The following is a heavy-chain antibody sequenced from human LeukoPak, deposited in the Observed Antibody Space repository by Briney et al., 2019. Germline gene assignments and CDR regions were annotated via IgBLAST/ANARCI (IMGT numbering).Heavy chain of an antibody. CDR1: GFTFNDYW. Sequence: GGSLRLSCVGSGFTFNDYWIHWVRQAPGKGLVWVSAIKTDGSAMQYADSVKGRFAISRDNAKNTVYLQMNSLRGEDTAVYYCAKGIGGVIVKSLLHSAFDIWGQGTMVTVSS. V-gene: IGHV3-74*03. J-gene: IGHJ3*02. CDR3: AKGIGGVIVKSLLHSAFDI. CDR2: IKTDGSAM. D-gene: IGHD3-16*02.